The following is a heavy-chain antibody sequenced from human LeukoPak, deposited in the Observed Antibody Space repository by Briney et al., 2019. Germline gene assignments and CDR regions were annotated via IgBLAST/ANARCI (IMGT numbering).Heavy chain of an antibody. J-gene: IGHJ6*02. V-gene: IGHV3-23*01. D-gene: IGHD2-15*01. CDR3: AKVSRGYCRGGTCYYYYGLDV. Sequence: GGSLRLSCAASGFTFSSYAMSWVRQAPGKGLEWVSAISGSGGSTYYADSVKGRFTISRDNSKNTLYLQMNSLRDEDTAVYYCAKVSRGYCRGGTCYYYYGLDVWGQGTTVTVSS. CDR1: GFTFSSYA. CDR2: ISGSGGST.